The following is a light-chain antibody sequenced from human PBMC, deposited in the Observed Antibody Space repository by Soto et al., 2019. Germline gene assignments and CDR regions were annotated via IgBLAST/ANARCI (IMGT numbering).Light chain of an antibody. CDR2: AAS. V-gene: IGKV1-27*01. CDR3: QKYNIVPLT. J-gene: IGKJ4*01. CDR1: QVISNY. Sequence: DIQMTQSPSSLSASVADRVTITCQARQVISNYLAWDQQKPGKVPKLLIYAASTLQSGVPSRFSGSGSGTDFTLTISGLQPEDVATYFCQKYNIVPLTFGGGTKVEIK.